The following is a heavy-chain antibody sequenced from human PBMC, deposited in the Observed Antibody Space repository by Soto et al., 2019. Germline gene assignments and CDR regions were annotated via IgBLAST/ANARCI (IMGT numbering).Heavy chain of an antibody. J-gene: IGHJ4*02. V-gene: IGHV3-53*01. Sequence: EVQLVESGGGLIQPGGSLRLSCAASGFAVSSKYMTWVRQAPGKGLEWVSVIYGGGTTYYADSVKGRFTISRDTSKSTLYLQMNSLRAEDPAVYYCVQTTGWPGFDFWGQGTLVTVSS. CDR3: VQTTGWPGFDF. CDR1: GFAVSSKY. D-gene: IGHD6-19*01. CDR2: IYGGGTT.